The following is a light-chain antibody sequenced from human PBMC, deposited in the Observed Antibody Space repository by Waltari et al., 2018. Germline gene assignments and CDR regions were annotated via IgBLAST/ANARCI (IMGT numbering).Light chain of an antibody. CDR3: QQSYRTPGT. CDR2: AAS. Sequence: DLQMTQSPSSRSASVGDRVTITCRASQSSSTYLNWYQHKAGKAPKALIFAASSLQSGVPSRFSGSGSGTDFTLTISSLQPGDFATYFCQQSYRTPGTFGQGTKVEIK. J-gene: IGKJ1*01. V-gene: IGKV1-39*01. CDR1: QSSSTY.